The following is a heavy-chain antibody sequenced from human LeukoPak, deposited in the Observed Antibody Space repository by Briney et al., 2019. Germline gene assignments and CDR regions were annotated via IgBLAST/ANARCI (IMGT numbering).Heavy chain of an antibody. D-gene: IGHD5-24*01. CDR1: GFTFSSHG. CDR2: IYSGGST. CDR3: AREEMATTAFDY. Sequence: GGSLRLSCAASGFTFSSHGMNWVRQAPGKGLEWVSVIYSGGSTYYADSVKGRFTISRDNSKNTLYLQMNSLRAEDTAVYYCAREEMATTAFDYWGQGTLVTVSS. J-gene: IGHJ4*02. V-gene: IGHV3-53*01.